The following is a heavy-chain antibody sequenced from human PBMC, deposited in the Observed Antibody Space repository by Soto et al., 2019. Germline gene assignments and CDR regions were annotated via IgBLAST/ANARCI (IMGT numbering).Heavy chain of an antibody. CDR1: GYTFTSYY. V-gene: IGHV1-46*01. CDR2: INPSGDST. Sequence: ASVKVSCKASGYTFTSYYMHWVRQAPGQGLEWMGIINPSGDSTSYAQKFQGRVTMTRDTSTSTVYMELCSLRSEDTAVYYCARDFRFLEWLSDLYYYYYYGMDVWGQGTTVTVSS. J-gene: IGHJ6*02. CDR3: ARDFRFLEWLSDLYYYYYYGMDV. D-gene: IGHD3-3*01.